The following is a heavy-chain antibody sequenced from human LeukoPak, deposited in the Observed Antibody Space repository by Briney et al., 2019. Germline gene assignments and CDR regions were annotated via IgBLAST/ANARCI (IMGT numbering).Heavy chain of an antibody. V-gene: IGHV3-74*01. J-gene: IGHJ4*02. CDR1: GFTFSSYW. CDR2: INTDGSST. CDR3: ARVGGSYSDPAFDY. D-gene: IGHD1-26*01. Sequence: GGSLRLSCAASGFTFSSYWMHWVRQAPGKGLVWVSRINTDGSSTSYADSVKGRFTISRDNAKNTLYLQMNSLRAEDTAVYYCARVGGSYSDPAFDYWGQGTLVIVSS.